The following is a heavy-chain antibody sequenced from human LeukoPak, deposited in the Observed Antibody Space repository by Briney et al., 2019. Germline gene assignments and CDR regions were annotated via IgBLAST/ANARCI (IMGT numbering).Heavy chain of an antibody. J-gene: IGHJ6*03. CDR1: AYTFTSYY. CDR3: ASGYCSSTSCRSSYYYYMDV. CDR2: INPSGGST. D-gene: IGHD2-2*03. Sequence: GASVKVSCKASAYTFTSYYMHWVRQAPGQGLEWMGIINPSGGSTNYAQKFQGRVTITADESTSTAYMELSSLRSEDTAVYYCASGYCSSTSCRSSYYYYMDVWGKGTTVTVSS. V-gene: IGHV1-46*01.